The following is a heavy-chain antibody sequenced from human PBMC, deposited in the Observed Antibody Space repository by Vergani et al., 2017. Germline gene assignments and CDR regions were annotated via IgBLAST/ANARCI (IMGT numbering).Heavy chain of an antibody. CDR2: IYYSGST. J-gene: IGHJ4*02. V-gene: IGHV4-59*01. D-gene: IGHD6-19*01. CDR3: ARYGKQWAFDY. CDR1: GSSISSYY. Sequence: QLQLQESGPGLVKPSETLYLPCAVSGSSISSYYWSWIRQPPGKGLEWIGYIYYSGSTNYNPSLKKRITISVDTSKNQFSLKLSSVTAADTALYCCARYGKQWAFDYWGQGTLVTVSS.